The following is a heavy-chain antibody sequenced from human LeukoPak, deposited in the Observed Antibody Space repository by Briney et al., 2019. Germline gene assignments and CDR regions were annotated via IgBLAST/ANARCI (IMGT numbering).Heavy chain of an antibody. CDR2: IWYDGSNK. J-gene: IGHJ4*02. V-gene: IGHV3-33*01. Sequence: GRSLRLSCAASGFTFSSYGMHWVRQAPGKGLGWVALIWYDGSNKYYTDSVKGRFTISRDNSKNTLYLQMNSLRAEDTAVYYCARDRTAGGIDYWGQGTLVTVSS. D-gene: IGHD2-8*02. CDR3: ARDRTAGGIDY. CDR1: GFTFSSYG.